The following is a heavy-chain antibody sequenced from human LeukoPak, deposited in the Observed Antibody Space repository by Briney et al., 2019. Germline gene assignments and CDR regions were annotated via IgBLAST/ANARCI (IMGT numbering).Heavy chain of an antibody. D-gene: IGHD2-2*01. CDR3: AREGCSSTSCYGRDV. CDR2: ICTAVDP. Sequence: GGSLRLSCAASGFTFSSYDMHWVRQATGKGLEWVSAICTAVDPYYPGSVKGRFTISRENAKNSLYLQMNSLRAGDTAVYYCAREGCSSTSCYGRDVWGKGTPVTVSS. V-gene: IGHV3-13*05. J-gene: IGHJ6*04. CDR1: GFTFSSYD.